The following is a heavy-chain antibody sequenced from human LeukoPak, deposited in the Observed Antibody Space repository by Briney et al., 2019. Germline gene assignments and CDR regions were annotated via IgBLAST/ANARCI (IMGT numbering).Heavy chain of an antibody. J-gene: IGHJ4*02. D-gene: IGHD4-17*01. CDR2: INHSGST. CDR3: ARSTGGEKQFDY. CDR1: GGSFSGYY. V-gene: IGHV4-34*01. Sequence: SETLSLTCAVYGGSFSGYYWSWIRQPPGKGLEWIWEINHSGSTNYNPSLKSRVTISVDTSKNQFSLKLSSVTAADTAVYYCARSTGGEKQFDYWGQGTLVTVSS.